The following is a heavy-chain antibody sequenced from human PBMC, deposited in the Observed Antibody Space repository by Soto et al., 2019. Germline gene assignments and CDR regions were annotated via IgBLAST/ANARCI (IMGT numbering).Heavy chain of an antibody. Sequence: QVQLQQWGAGLLKPSETLSLTCAVYGGSFSGYYWSWIRQPPGKGLEWIGEINHRGSTNYNPSLKRRFTISVDTSKNQFSLKLNSVTAADTAVYYCARGSRVKIPAASGRDYYYHGLDVWGQGTAVTVSS. J-gene: IGHJ6*02. CDR3: ARGSRVKIPAASGRDYYYHGLDV. D-gene: IGHD6-25*01. CDR1: GGSFSGYY. V-gene: IGHV4-34*01. CDR2: INHRGST.